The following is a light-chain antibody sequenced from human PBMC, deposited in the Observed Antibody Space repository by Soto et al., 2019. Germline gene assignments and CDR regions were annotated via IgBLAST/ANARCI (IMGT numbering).Light chain of an antibody. CDR2: AAS. CDR1: QSISSY. V-gene: IGKV1-39*01. J-gene: IGKJ1*01. CDR3: QPSYSTRGT. Sequence: DIRMTQSPSSLSASVGDRVTITCRASQSISSYLNWYQQKPGKAPKLLIYAASSLQSGVPSRFSGSRSVTDFTLTISSLQPEDFATYYCQPSYSTRGTFGQGTKVEIK.